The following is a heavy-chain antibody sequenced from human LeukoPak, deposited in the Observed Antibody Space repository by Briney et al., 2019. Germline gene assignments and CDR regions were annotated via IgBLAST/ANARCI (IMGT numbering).Heavy chain of an antibody. J-gene: IGHJ5*02. V-gene: IGHV1-2*02. D-gene: IGHD2-2*01. Sequence: ASVKVSCKASGYTFTGYYMHWVRQAPGQGLKWMGWINPNSGGTNYAQKFQGRVTMTRDTSISTAYMELSRLRSDDTAVYYCARIWGSSTSCYDCWFDPWGQGTLVTVSS. CDR2: INPNSGGT. CDR3: ARIWGSSTSCYDCWFDP. CDR1: GYTFTGYY.